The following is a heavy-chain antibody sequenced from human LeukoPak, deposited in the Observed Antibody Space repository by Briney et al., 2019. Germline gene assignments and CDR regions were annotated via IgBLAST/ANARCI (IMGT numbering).Heavy chain of an antibody. CDR1: GFTFSSYE. D-gene: IGHD3-10*01. J-gene: IGHJ4*02. CDR2: ISSSGSTI. V-gene: IGHV3-48*03. Sequence: PGGSLRLSCAASGFTFSSYEMHWVRQAPGKGLEWVSYISSSGSTICYADSVKGRFTISRDNAKNSLYLQMNSLRAEDTAVYYCARDRWFGELSADPLGHFDYWGQGTLVTVSS. CDR3: ARDRWFGELSADPLGHFDY.